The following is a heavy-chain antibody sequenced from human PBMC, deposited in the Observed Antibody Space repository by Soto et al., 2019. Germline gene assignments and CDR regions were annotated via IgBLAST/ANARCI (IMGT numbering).Heavy chain of an antibody. CDR1: AFSLCTNGMR. J-gene: IGHJ4*02. Sequence: GNPTETLTLTYTFSAFSLCTNGMRVNWIRQPPRMAPECLARVGWDGDEFHNTSLKTRFTISKDTSENQVVLTMTNMEPADTANYYCARTAYKSDSGGYHPFDYWGQGIQVAV. D-gene: IGHD3-22*01. CDR2: VGWDGDE. CDR3: ARTAYKSDSGGYHPFDY. V-gene: IGHV2-70*04.